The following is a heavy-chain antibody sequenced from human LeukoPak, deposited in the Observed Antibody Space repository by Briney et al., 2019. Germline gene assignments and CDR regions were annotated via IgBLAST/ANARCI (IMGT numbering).Heavy chain of an antibody. CDR2: IIPIFGTA. J-gene: IGHJ5*02. Sequence: SVKVSCKASGGTFSSNAISWVRQAPGQGLEWMGGIIPIFGTANYAQKFQGRVTITTDESTSTAYMELSSLRSEDTAVYYCASWNSSSWYTDWFDPWGQGTLVTVSS. D-gene: IGHD6-13*01. CDR3: ASWNSSSWYTDWFDP. V-gene: IGHV1-69*05. CDR1: GGTFSSNA.